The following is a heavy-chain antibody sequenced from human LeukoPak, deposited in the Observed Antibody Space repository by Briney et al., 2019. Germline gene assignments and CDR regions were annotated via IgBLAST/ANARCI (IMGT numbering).Heavy chain of an antibody. CDR2: ISYDGSNK. D-gene: IGHD2-2*01. Sequence: TGGPLRLSCAASGFTFSSYGMHWVRQAPGKGLEWVAVISYDGSNKYYADSVKGRFTISRDNSKNTLYLQMNSLRAEDTAVYYCAKEGPAAMYYLDNWGQGTLVTVSS. J-gene: IGHJ4*02. V-gene: IGHV3-30*18. CDR3: AKEGPAAMYYLDN. CDR1: GFTFSSYG.